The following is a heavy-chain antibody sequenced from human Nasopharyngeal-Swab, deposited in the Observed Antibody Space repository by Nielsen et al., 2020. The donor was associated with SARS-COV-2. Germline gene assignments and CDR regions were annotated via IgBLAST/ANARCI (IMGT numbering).Heavy chain of an antibody. CDR1: GFTFSTYA. J-gene: IGHJ4*02. Sequence: GESLKISCAASGFTFSTYAMYWVRQPPAKGLEWVSIISGSGGSTYYADSVKGRFTTSRDNSKNTLYLQMNSLRAEDTAVYYCAKRDDYYESSGLGDWGQGTLVTVSS. CDR2: ISGSGGST. CDR3: AKRDDYYESSGLGD. V-gene: IGHV3-23*01. D-gene: IGHD3-22*01.